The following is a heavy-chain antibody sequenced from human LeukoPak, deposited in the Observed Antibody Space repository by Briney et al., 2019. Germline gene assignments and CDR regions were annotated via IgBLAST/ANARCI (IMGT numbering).Heavy chain of an antibody. CDR1: GFTFSNYE. CDR3: ARDRVYDSSGYIRYDAFDI. D-gene: IGHD3-22*01. Sequence: LRLSCAASGFTFSNYEMDWIRQHPGKGLEWIGNIYYRGSTYYNPSLKSRVTISVDTSKNQFSLRLSSVTAADTAVYYCARDRVYDSSGYIRYDAFDIWGQGTLVTVSS. J-gene: IGHJ3*02. V-gene: IGHV4-31*02. CDR2: IYYRGST.